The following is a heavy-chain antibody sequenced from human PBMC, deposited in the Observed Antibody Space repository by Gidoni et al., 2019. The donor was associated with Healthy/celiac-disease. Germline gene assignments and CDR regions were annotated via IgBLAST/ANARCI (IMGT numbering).Heavy chain of an antibody. CDR3: ARIHRGGSYYEDYYYYGMDV. D-gene: IGHD1-26*01. CDR1: GFSLSTSGMC. V-gene: IGHV2-70*01. CDR2: IDWDDDK. J-gene: IGHJ6*02. Sequence: QVTLRASGPALVKPTQTLTLTCTFPGFSLSTSGMCVSWIRQPPGKALEWLALIDWDDDKYYSTSLKTRLTISKDTSKNQVVLTMTNMDPVDTATYYCARIHRGGSYYEDYYYYGMDVWGQGTTVTVSS.